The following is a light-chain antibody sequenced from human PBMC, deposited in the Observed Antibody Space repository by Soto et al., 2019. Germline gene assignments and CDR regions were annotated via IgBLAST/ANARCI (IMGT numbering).Light chain of an antibody. Sequence: QSVLTQPPSASGTAGQVVTISCSGGDSNIGSNSVYWYQHLPRMAPKLLIYYNNQRPSGVPDRFSGSRSGTSASLAIVGLRSEDEAVYYCAAWDASLGACVFGNWTKVTVL. CDR1: DSNIGSNS. V-gene: IGLV1-47*02. CDR3: AAWDASLGACV. J-gene: IGLJ1*01. CDR2: YNN.